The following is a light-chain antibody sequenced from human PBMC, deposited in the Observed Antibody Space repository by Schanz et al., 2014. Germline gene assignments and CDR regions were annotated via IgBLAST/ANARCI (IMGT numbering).Light chain of an antibody. CDR1: QSVGSAF. Sequence: EVVLTQSPGTLSLSPGERVTLSCRASQSVGSAFLAWYQQKPGQAPRLLIYGASSRATGIPDRFSGSGSGTDFTLTISRLEPEDCAVYYCQQYHNSPPDTFGQGTKLEIK. CDR3: QQYHNSPPDT. J-gene: IGKJ2*01. V-gene: IGKV3-20*01. CDR2: GAS.